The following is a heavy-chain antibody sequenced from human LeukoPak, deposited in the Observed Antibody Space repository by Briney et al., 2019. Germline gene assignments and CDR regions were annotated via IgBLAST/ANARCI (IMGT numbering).Heavy chain of an antibody. CDR1: GGSFSGYY. CDR2: IYYSGST. D-gene: IGHD6-13*01. J-gene: IGHJ4*02. V-gene: IGHV4-59*01. CDR3: ARVGSSSWLEIDY. Sequence: SETLSLTCAVYGGSFSGYYWSWIRQPPGKGLEWIGYIYYSGSTNYNPSLKSRVTISVDTSKNQFSLKLSSVTAADTAVYYCARVGSSSWLEIDYWGQGTLVTVSS.